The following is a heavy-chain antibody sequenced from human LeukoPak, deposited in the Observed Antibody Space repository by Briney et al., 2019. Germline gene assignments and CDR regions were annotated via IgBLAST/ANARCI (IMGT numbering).Heavy chain of an antibody. Sequence: GGSLRLSCAASGFTFSNYWMHWVRQAPGKGLEWVSVIYSGGSTYYADSVKGRFTISRDNSKNTLYLQMNSLRAEDTAVYYCARASGSYQPPVGWGQGTLVPVSS. CDR3: ARASGSYQPPVG. V-gene: IGHV3-53*01. J-gene: IGHJ4*02. CDR1: GFTFSNYW. D-gene: IGHD1-26*01. CDR2: IYSGGST.